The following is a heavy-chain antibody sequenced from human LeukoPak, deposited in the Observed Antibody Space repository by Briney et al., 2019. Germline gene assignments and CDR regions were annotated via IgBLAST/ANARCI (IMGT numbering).Heavy chain of an antibody. CDR3: ARGIVVPAAMLYYFDY. D-gene: IGHD2-2*01. V-gene: IGHV3-7*01. CDR1: GFTFSSYW. Sequence: GGSLRLSCAASGFTFSSYWMSWVRQAPGKGLEWVANIKQDGSEKCYVDSVKGRFTISRDNAKNSLYLQMNSLRAEDTAVYYCARGIVVPAAMLYYFDYWGQGTLVTVSS. CDR2: IKQDGSEK. J-gene: IGHJ4*02.